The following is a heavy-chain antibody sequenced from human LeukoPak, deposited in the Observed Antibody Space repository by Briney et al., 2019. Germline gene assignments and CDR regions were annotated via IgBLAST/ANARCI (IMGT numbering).Heavy chain of an antibody. Sequence: GGSLRLSCAASGFTFSSYGMHWVRQAPGKGLEWVAVISHDGSNKYYADSVKGRFTISRDNSKNTLYLQMNSLRAEDTAVYYCAKATTVVNLRYYYYGMDVWGQGTTVTVSS. J-gene: IGHJ6*02. V-gene: IGHV3-30*18. CDR1: GFTFSSYG. CDR2: ISHDGSNK. D-gene: IGHD4-23*01. CDR3: AKATTVVNLRYYYYGMDV.